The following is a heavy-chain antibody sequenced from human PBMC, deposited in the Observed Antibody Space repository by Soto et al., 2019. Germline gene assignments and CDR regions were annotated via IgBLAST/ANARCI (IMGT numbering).Heavy chain of an antibody. CDR3: ARSPIDYIWGSYRRPFDY. J-gene: IGHJ4*02. Sequence: GGSLRLSCAASGFTFSSYWMHWVRQAPGKGLVWVSRINSDGSSTSYADSVKGRFTISRDNAKNTLYLQMNSLRAEDTAVYYCARSPIDYIWGSYRRPFDYWGQGTLVTVSS. D-gene: IGHD3-16*02. CDR2: INSDGSST. V-gene: IGHV3-74*01. CDR1: GFTFSSYW.